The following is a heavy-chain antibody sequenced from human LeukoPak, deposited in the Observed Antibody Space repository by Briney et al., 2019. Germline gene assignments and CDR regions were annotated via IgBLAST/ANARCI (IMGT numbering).Heavy chain of an antibody. V-gene: IGHV4-39*01. Sequence: SETLSRTCIVSSGSISGSSYYWGWIRQPPGKGLEWIGSIYYSGSTYYTPSLGSRLTISVDTSKNQFSLKLTSVTAADTAVYYCARLPYCSGTSCYRLDAFDIWGQGTMVTVSS. CDR3: ARLPYCSGTSCYRLDAFDI. CDR2: IYYSGST. D-gene: IGHD2-2*02. CDR1: SGSISGSSYY. J-gene: IGHJ3*02.